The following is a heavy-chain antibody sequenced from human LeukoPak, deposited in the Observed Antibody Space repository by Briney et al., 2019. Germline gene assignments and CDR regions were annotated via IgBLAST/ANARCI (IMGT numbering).Heavy chain of an antibody. CDR3: ARGLAVTSGFDY. J-gene: IGHJ4*02. V-gene: IGHV3-33*01. Sequence: PGGSLRLSCAASGFTFSSYGMHWVRQAPGKGLEWVAVIWYDGSNKYYADSVKGRFSISRGNSKNTLYLQMNSLRAEDTAVYYCARGLAVTSGFDYWGQGTLVTVSS. CDR2: IWYDGSNK. D-gene: IGHD4-17*01. CDR1: GFTFSSYG.